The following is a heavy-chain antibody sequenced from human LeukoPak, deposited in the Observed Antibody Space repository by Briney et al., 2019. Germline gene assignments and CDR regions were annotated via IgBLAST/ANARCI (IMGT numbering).Heavy chain of an antibody. D-gene: IGHD6-6*01. CDR1: GFTFSSYA. J-gene: IGHJ4*02. CDR2: INTDGSST. Sequence: GALRLSCAASGFTFSSYAMSWVRQAPGKGLVWASRINTDGSSTTYADSVKGRFTISRDNAKNTLYLQMNSLSAEDTAVYYCARGYSSSYRIDYWGQGTLVTVSS. V-gene: IGHV3-74*01. CDR3: ARGYSSSYRIDY.